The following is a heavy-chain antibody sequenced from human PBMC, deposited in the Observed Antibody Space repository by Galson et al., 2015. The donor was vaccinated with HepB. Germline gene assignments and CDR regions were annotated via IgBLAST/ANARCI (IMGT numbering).Heavy chain of an antibody. D-gene: IGHD2-15*01. CDR1: GYTFTSYG. CDR2: ISVYNGNT. CDR3: ARGTQASPLHYYYYYMDV. V-gene: IGHV1-18*01. J-gene: IGHJ6*03. Sequence: SVKVSCKASGYTFTSYGICWVRQAPGQGLEWMGWISVYNGNTNYAQTLQGRVTMTTDTSTSTAYMELRSLRSDDTAVYYCARGTQASPLHYYYYYMDVWGKGTTVTVSS.